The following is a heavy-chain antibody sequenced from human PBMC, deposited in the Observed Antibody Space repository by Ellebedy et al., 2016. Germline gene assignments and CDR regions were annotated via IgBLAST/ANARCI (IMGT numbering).Heavy chain of an antibody. J-gene: IGHJ6*02. D-gene: IGHD3-10*01. CDR3: ARVGYGSGSYFPGSYGMDV. Sequence: GGSLRLXXAASGFTFSSYGMHWVRQAPGKGLEWVAVISYDGSNKYYADSVKGRFTISRDNSKNTLYLQMNSLRAEDTAVYYCARVGYGSGSYFPGSYGMDVWGQGTTVTVSS. V-gene: IGHV3-30*03. CDR1: GFTFSSYG. CDR2: ISYDGSNK.